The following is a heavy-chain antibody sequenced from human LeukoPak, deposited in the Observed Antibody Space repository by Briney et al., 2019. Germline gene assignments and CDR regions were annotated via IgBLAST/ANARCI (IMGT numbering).Heavy chain of an antibody. Sequence: SETLSLTCTVSGGSISSYYWSWIRQPAGKGLEWIGRIYTSGSTNYNPSLKSRVTISVVTSKNQFSLKLSSVTAADTAVYYWARYTYYYDSSGYPNWYFDLWGRGTLVTVSS. CDR1: GGSISSYY. J-gene: IGHJ2*01. D-gene: IGHD3-22*01. V-gene: IGHV4-4*07. CDR2: IYTSGST. CDR3: ARYTYYYDSSGYPNWYFDL.